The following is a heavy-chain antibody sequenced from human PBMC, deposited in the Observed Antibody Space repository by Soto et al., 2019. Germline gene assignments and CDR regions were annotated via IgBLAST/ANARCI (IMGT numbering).Heavy chain of an antibody. Sequence: ASVKVSCKASGYTFTGYYLHWVRQAPGQGLEWMGWINPNSGGTNYAQKFQGRVTMTRDTPISTAYMELRSLRSEDTALDCAELRLGDLFSYDDWGQGTTVTVAS. J-gene: IGHJ4*02. V-gene: IGHV1-2*02. CDR3: ELRLGDLFSYDD. CDR1: GYTFTGYY. D-gene: IGHD3-16*01. CDR2: INPNSGGT.